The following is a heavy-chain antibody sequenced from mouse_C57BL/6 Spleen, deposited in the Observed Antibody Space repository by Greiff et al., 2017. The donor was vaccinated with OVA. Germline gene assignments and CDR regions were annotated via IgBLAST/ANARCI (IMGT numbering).Heavy chain of an antibody. Sequence: VQLQQSGAELAKPGASVKLSCKASGYTFTSYWMHWVKQRPGQGLEWIGYINPSSGYTKYNQKFKDKATLTADKSSSTAYMQLSSLTYEDSAVYYCAREELRLNYAMDYWGQGTSVTVSS. CDR3: AREELRLNYAMDY. J-gene: IGHJ4*01. CDR1: GYTFTSYW. CDR2: INPSSGYT. V-gene: IGHV1-7*01. D-gene: IGHD3-2*02.